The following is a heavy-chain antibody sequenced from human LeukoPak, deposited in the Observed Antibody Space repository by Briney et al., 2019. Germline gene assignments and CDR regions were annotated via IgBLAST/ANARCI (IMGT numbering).Heavy chain of an antibody. CDR3: ARDNWGVNGMDV. CDR2: IYSGGST. J-gene: IGHJ6*02. CDR1: GFTVSSNY. V-gene: IGHV3-53*01. Sequence: RAGGSLRLSCAASGFTVSSNYMSWVRQAPGKGLGWVSVIYSGGSTYYADSVKGRFTISRDNSKNTLYLQMNSLRAEDTAVYYCARDNWGVNGMDVWGQGTTVTVSS. D-gene: IGHD7-27*01.